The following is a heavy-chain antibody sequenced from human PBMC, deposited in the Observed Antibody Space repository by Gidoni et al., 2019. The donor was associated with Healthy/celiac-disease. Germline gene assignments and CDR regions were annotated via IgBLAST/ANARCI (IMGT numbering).Heavy chain of an antibody. Sequence: EVQLVESGGGLIRPGGSLRLSCAASGFTASRNYMSWVRQAPGQGLEWVSVIYSGGSTYYADSVKGRFTISRDNSKNTLYLQMNSLRAEDTAVYYCARYWGAYGDYYFDYWGQGTLVTVSS. CDR2: IYSGGST. CDR3: ARYWGAYGDYYFDY. V-gene: IGHV3-53*01. D-gene: IGHD4-17*01. J-gene: IGHJ4*02. CDR1: GFTASRNY.